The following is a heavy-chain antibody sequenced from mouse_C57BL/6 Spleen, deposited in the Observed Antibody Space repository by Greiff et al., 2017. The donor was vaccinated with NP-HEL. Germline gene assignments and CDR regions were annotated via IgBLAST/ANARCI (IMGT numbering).Heavy chain of an antibody. CDR2: IDPSDSYT. D-gene: IGHD2-3*01. CDR3: ARRGGGWFMDY. V-gene: IGHV1-50*01. J-gene: IGHJ4*01. Sequence: QVQLQQPGAELVKPGASVKLSCKASGYTFTSYWMQWVKQRPGQGLEWIGEIDPSDSYTNYNQKFKGKATLTVDTSSSTAYMQLSSLTSEDSAVYYCARRGGGWFMDYWGQGTSVTVSS. CDR1: GYTFTSYW.